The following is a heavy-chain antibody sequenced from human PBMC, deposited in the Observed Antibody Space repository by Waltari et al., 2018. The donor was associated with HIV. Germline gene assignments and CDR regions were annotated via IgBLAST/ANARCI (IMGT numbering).Heavy chain of an antibody. CDR2: IKQDGSEE. D-gene: IGHD4-17*01. V-gene: IGHV3-7*03. CDR3: TTPVTTRG. Sequence: EVHLVESGGGLVQPGGSLRLSCAASGFTFSSYWMYWVRQAPGKGVEWVANIKQDGSEENYVDSVKGRFTISRDNAKNSMYLQMNSLRAEDTAVYYCTTPVTTRGWGQGTLVTVSS. J-gene: IGHJ4*02. CDR1: GFTFSSYW.